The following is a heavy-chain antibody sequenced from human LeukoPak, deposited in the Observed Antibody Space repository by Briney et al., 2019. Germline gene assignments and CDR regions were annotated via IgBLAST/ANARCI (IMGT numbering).Heavy chain of an antibody. CDR2: IISTSSAI. V-gene: IGHV3-48*02. Sequence: PGGSLRPSCAASGFSFSRYSMNWVRQAPGKGLEWVSYIISTSSAIYYADSVKGRFTISRDNAKNSVYLQMNSLRDEDSAVYYCARSRGYSYAGLGEVLDYWGQGTLVTVSS. CDR3: ARSRGYSYAGLGEVLDY. D-gene: IGHD5-18*01. J-gene: IGHJ4*02. CDR1: GFSFSRYS.